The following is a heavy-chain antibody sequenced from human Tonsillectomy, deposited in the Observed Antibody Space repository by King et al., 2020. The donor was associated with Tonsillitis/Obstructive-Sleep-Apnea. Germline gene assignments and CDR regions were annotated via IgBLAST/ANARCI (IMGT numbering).Heavy chain of an antibody. V-gene: IGHV4-59*01. CDR3: ARDRVQLDSYYYYGMDV. Sequence: VQLQESGPGLVKPSETLSLTCTISGGSISSYFWSWIRQPPGKGLEWIGYIYYSGRTNYNPSLKSRVTILVDTSKNTFSLKRSSVTAADTAVYYCARDRVQLDSYYYYGMDVWGQGTTVTVSS. D-gene: IGHD6-6*01. J-gene: IGHJ6*02. CDR1: GGSISSYF. CDR2: IYYSGRT.